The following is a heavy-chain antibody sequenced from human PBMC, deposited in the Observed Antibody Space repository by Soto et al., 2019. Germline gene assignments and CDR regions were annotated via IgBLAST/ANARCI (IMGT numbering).Heavy chain of an antibody. CDR2: ISWNSGSI. CDR3: AKDMSHYYDSSGYLDY. D-gene: IGHD3-22*01. CDR1: GFTFDDYA. Sequence: GGSLRLSCAASGFTFDDYAMHWVRQAPGKGLEWVSGISWNSGSIGYADSVKGRFTISRDNAKNSLYLQMNSLRAEDTALYYCAKDMSHYYDSSGYLDYWGQGTLVTVSS. V-gene: IGHV3-9*01. J-gene: IGHJ4*02.